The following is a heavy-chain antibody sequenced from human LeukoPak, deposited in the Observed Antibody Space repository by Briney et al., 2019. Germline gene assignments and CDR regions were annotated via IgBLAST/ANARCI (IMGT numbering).Heavy chain of an antibody. D-gene: IGHD2-15*01. CDR2: IIPILGIA. CDR3: ARSGVVVVANNWFDP. Sequence: GASVKVSCKASGGTFSSYAISWVRQAPGQGLEWMGRIIPILGIANYAQKFQGRVTITADKSTSTAYMELSSLRSEGTAVYYCARSGVVVVANNWFDPWGQGTLVTVSS. J-gene: IGHJ5*02. CDR1: GGTFSSYA. V-gene: IGHV1-69*04.